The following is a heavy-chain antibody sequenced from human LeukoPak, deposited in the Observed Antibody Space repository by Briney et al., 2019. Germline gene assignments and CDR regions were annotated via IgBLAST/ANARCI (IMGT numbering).Heavy chain of an antibody. CDR2: IIPIFGTA. D-gene: IGHD3-22*01. J-gene: IGHJ3*02. CDR1: GGTFSSYA. CDR3: ARGPIDSSGYYGVFDAFDI. Sequence: SVKVSCKASGGTFSSYAISWVRQAPGQGLEWMGGIIPIFGTANYAQKFQGRATITTDESTSTAYMELSSLRSEDTAVYYCARGPIDSSGYYGVFDAFDIWGQGTMVTVSS. V-gene: IGHV1-69*05.